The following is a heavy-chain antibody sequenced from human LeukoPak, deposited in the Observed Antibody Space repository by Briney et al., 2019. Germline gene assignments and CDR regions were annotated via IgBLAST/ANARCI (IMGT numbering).Heavy chain of an antibody. D-gene: IGHD6-13*01. CDR2: IRNKANRYTT. V-gene: IGHV3-72*01. CDR3: ARRSAAGFDY. Sequence: GGSLRLSCAASGFTFSDHHMDWVRQAPGEGLEWVARIRNKANRYTTEYAASVKGRFTISRDDSENSLYLQMDSLKTEDTAVYYCARRSAAGFDYWGQGTLVTVSS. J-gene: IGHJ4*02. CDR1: GFTFSDHH.